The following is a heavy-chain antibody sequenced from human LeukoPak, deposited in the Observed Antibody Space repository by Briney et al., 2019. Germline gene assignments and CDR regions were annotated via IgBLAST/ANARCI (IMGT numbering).Heavy chain of an antibody. J-gene: IGHJ5*02. V-gene: IGHV3-23*01. Sequence: GGSLRLSCAASGFTFSSYGMSWVRQASGKGLEWVSGISGSGGSTYYADSVKGRFTISRDNSKNTLYLQMNSLRAEDTAVYYCARILKYWFDPWGQGTLVTVSS. CDR1: GFTFSSYG. CDR3: ARILKYWFDP. CDR2: ISGSGGST.